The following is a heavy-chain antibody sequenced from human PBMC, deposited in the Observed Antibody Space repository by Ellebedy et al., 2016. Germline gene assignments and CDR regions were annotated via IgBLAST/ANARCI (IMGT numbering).Heavy chain of an antibody. V-gene: IGHV3-48*04. CDR3: ARGPTTIYYYYMDV. CDR2: IPSSGSPI. CDR1: GFTFSSYG. D-gene: IGHD1-1*01. J-gene: IGHJ6*03. Sequence: GESLKISCAASGFTFSSYGMHWIRQAPGRGLEWVSSIPSSGSPIYYADSVKGRFTISRDNAKTSLHLQMNSLKAEDTAVYYCARGPTTIYYYYMDVWGKGTTVTVSS.